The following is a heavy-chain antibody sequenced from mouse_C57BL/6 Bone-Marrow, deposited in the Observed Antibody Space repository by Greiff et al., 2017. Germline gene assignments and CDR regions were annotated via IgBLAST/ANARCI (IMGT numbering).Heavy chain of an antibody. CDR2: IDPEIGDT. D-gene: IGHD2-3*01. V-gene: IGHV14-4*01. CDR3: SSFDGNYFDF. Sequence: DVKLVESGAELVRPGASVKLSCTASGFNIKDDYIHWVKQRPEQGLEWIGWIDPEIGDTEYASKFQGKATITSDTSSNTAYLQLSSLTSADTAVYYCSSFDGNYFDFWGQGTPLTVAS. CDR1: GFNIKDDY. J-gene: IGHJ2*01.